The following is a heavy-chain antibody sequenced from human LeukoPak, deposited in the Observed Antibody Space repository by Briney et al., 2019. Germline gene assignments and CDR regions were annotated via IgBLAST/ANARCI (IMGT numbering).Heavy chain of an antibody. CDR3: ARADYYDSSGYNDY. D-gene: IGHD3-22*01. J-gene: IGHJ4*02. Sequence: GGSLRLSCAASEFTFSNYAMSWVRQAPGKGLEWVSAISGSGGTTFYAASVKGRFTVSRDNSKNTLYLQMTSLRAEDTAVYYCARADYYDSSGYNDYWGQGTLVTVSS. CDR2: ISGSGGTT. V-gene: IGHV3-23*01. CDR1: EFTFSNYA.